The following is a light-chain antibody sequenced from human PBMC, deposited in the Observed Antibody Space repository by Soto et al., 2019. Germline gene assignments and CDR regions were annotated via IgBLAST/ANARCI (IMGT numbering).Light chain of an antibody. V-gene: IGLV1-40*01. CDR1: SSNIGAGYD. CDR2: GNS. Sequence: QSVLTQPPSVSGAPGQRVTISCTGSSSNIGAGYDVHWYQQLPGTAPKLPIYGNSNRPSGVPDRFSGSKSGTSASLAITGRQAEDEADYYCQSYDSSLSGWVFGGGTKLTVL. CDR3: QSYDSSLSGWV. J-gene: IGLJ3*02.